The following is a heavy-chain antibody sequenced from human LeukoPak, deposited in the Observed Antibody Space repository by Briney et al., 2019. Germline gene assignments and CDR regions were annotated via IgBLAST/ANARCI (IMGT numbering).Heavy chain of an antibody. Sequence: PGGCMRLSCVASAFSFAVYAMDCARHPPGEGLGWVSGISWKGGSIGYADSVKGRFTISRDNAKNSLYLQINSLRAEDTALYYCAKGAIAVAGTWGTYYYYGMDVWGQGTTVTVSS. D-gene: IGHD6-19*01. CDR3: AKGAIAVAGTWGTYYYYGMDV. V-gene: IGHV3-9*01. CDR1: AFSFAVYA. J-gene: IGHJ6*02. CDR2: ISWKGGSI.